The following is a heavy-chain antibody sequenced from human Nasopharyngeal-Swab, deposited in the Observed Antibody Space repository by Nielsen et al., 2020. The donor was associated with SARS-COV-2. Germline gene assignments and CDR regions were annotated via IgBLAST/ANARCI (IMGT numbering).Heavy chain of an antibody. CDR3: ARDVGGSGSN. D-gene: IGHD3-10*01. Sequence: SLKISCVASGFTFRRYWMHWVRQAPGNGLEWVARLDEDGTITNHADSVKGRFTISRENAENTLYLQMNSLRVEDTAVYYCARDVGGSGSNWGQGTLVTVSS. V-gene: IGHV3-74*01. CDR2: LDEDGTIT. J-gene: IGHJ4*02. CDR1: GFTFRRYW.